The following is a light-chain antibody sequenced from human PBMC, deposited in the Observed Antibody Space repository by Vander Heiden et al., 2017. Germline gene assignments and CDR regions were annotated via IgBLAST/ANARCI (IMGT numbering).Light chain of an antibody. J-gene: IGLJ3*02. CDR3: AAWDYSRSGWV. V-gene: IGLV1-47*02. CDR2: SNH. Sequence: QSVLTQPPSASGTPGQRVTISCSVSSSNVGSNFVYCYHHLPAASPNLLIFSNHLRPSAVPERFSGSKSATSATLTTSWLRSEEAADYYCAAWDYSRSGWVFGGGTKLTVL. CDR1: SSNVGSNF.